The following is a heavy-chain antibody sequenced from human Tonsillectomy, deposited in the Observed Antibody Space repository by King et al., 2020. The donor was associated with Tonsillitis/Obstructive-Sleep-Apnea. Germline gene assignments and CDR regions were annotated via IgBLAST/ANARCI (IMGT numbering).Heavy chain of an antibody. CDR3: AGSVEYSGYDGHYYYYYMDV. D-gene: IGHD5-12*01. J-gene: IGHJ6*03. V-gene: IGHV4-39*01. CDR2: IYYSGST. Sequence: QLQESGPGLVKPSETLSLTCTVSGGSISSSSYYWGWIRQPPGKGLEWIGSIYYSGSTYYNPSLKSRVTISVDTSKNQFSLKLSSVTAADTAVYYCAGSVEYSGYDGHYYYYYMDVWGKGTTVTVSS. CDR1: GGSISSSSYY.